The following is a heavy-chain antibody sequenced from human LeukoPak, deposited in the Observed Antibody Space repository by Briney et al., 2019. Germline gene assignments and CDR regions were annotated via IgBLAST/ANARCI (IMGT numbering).Heavy chain of an antibody. J-gene: IGHJ4*02. D-gene: IGHD3-9*01. Sequence: GVTLRLSCAASGFTFSDYYMRWITQAPGKEREGGSYISSSGSTIYYADSVKGRFTSARDNAKNLLDLQRKSMICEDTSVYYCARDRPPYDILPGLGGWGQGTLVTVSS. CDR2: ISSSGSTI. CDR1: GFTFSDYY. V-gene: IGHV3-11*04. CDR3: ARDRPPYDILPGLGG.